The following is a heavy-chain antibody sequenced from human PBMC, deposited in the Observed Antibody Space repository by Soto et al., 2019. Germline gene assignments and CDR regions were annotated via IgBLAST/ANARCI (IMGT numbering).Heavy chain of an antibody. Sequence: GGSLRLSCAASGFSFSTNWMHWVRQAPGKGLEWVAALSYDGSNKNYADSVKGRFTISRDNSKSTLYLQMNSLTIEDTAVYYCVRDGPRITIYGYGDYWGQGTLVTVSS. CDR3: VRDGPRITIYGYGDY. CDR2: LSYDGSNK. J-gene: IGHJ4*02. V-gene: IGHV3-30*03. CDR1: GFSFSTNW. D-gene: IGHD3-3*01.